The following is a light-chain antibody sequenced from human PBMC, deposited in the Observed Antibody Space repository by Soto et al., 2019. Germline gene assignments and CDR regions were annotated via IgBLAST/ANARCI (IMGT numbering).Light chain of an antibody. J-gene: IGKJ4*01. CDR2: GAS. V-gene: IGKV3-20*01. CDR3: QQYGSSPLT. CDR1: PSVSNS. Sequence: ELVLTQYPGTLSLSPGERAALSCRATPSVSNSLAWYQHKPGQAPRLLIYGASSRATGIPDRFSGSGSGTDVTLTISRLEPEDFAVYYCQQYGSSPLTFGGGTKVDIK.